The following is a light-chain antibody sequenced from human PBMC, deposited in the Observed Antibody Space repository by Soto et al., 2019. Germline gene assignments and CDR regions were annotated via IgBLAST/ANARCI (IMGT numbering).Light chain of an antibody. Sequence: SYELTQPPSVSVSPGQTVSITCSGDKLGDKYTSWYLQKPGQSPVLVIYQNTKRPSGIPERFSGSNSGNTATLTISGTQAVDEADYYCQAWDSSTAGVFGTGTKLTVL. V-gene: IGLV3-1*01. CDR3: QAWDSSTAGV. CDR2: QNT. CDR1: KLGDKY. J-gene: IGLJ1*01.